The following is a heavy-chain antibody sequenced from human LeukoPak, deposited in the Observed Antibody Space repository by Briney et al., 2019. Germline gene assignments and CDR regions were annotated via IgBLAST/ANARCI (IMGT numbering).Heavy chain of an antibody. Sequence: ASVKVSCKASGYTFTGYYIHWVRQAPGQGPEWMGRINPNSGGTNYAQKFQGRVTMTRDTSISTAYMELSRLRSDDTAVYYCARDLITMVRGVNNIQRGYWGQGTLVTVSS. V-gene: IGHV1-2*06. D-gene: IGHD3-10*01. CDR2: INPNSGGT. CDR1: GYTFTGYY. J-gene: IGHJ4*02. CDR3: ARDLITMVRGVNNIQRGY.